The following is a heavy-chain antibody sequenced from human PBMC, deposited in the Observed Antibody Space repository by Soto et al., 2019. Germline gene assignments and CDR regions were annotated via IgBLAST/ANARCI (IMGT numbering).Heavy chain of an antibody. V-gene: IGHV3-21*01. CDR3: AREYSSGWPNY. Sequence: GGCLRLSCAASGFTFSSYSMNWVRQAPGKGLEWVSSISSSSSYIYYADSVKGRFTISRDNAKNSLYLQMNSLRAEDTAVYYCAREYSSGWPNYWGQGTLVTVSS. D-gene: IGHD6-19*01. CDR2: ISSSSSYI. CDR1: GFTFSSYS. J-gene: IGHJ4*02.